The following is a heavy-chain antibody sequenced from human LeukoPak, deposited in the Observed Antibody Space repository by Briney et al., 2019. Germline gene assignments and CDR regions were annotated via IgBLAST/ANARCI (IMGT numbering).Heavy chain of an antibody. CDR2: ISAYNGNT. CDR1: GYTFTTYT. CDR3: ARDRYYYDSSDFHYGDY. D-gene: IGHD3-22*01. Sequence: ASVRLSCKASGYTFTTYTITWVRQAPGQGLEWMGWISAYNGNTNYAQKLQGRVTMTTDTSTSTAYMELRSLRSDDTAVYYCARDRYYYDSSDFHYGDYWAQATLITVSS. J-gene: IGHJ4*02. V-gene: IGHV1-18*01.